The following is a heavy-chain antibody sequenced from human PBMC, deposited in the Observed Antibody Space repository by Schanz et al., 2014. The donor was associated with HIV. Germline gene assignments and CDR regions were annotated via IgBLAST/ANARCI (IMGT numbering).Heavy chain of an antibody. CDR3: AKGLYYGGRNQKWHFVF. CDR2: IWVDGTSK. CDR1: XXXXXXXX. D-gene: IGHD3-10*01. J-gene: IGHJ2*01. V-gene: IGHV3-30*18. Sequence: QEQLVESGGGVVQPGRSLRXXXXASXXXXXXXXXXXXXXAPXXGVAGVAIIWVDGTSKFYADSVKGRFIISRDNSRNSLYLQMNRLRAEDTAVYYCAKGLYYGGRNQKWHFVFWGRGTLVSVSS.